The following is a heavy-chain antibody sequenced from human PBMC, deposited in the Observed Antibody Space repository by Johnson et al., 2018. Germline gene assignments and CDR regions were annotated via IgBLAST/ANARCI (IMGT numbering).Heavy chain of an antibody. Sequence: EVQLVESGGGLVKPGGSLRLSCAASGFTFSSYSMNWVRQAPGKGLEWVSSISSSSSYIYYADSVKGRFTISRDNAKNSLYLQMNSLRAEDTAVYYCARGGSGSSNYYMDVWGKGTTVTVSS. J-gene: IGHJ6*03. D-gene: IGHD3-10*01. V-gene: IGHV3-21*01. CDR1: GFTFSSYS. CDR3: ARGGSGSSNYYMDV. CDR2: ISSSSSYI.